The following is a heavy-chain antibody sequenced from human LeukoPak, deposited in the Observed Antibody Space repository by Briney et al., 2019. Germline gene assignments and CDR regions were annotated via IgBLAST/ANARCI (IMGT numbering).Heavy chain of an antibody. CDR1: GFTFSSYS. CDR3: ARDVTVVAATLDVFDI. CDR2: ISSGSSYI. V-gene: IGHV3-21*01. Sequence: GGSLRLSCAASGFTFSSYSMNWVRQAPGKGLEWVSSISSGSSYIYYADSVKGRFTISRDNAKNSLYLQMNSLRAEDTAVYYCARDVTVVAATLDVFDIWGQGTMVTVSS. D-gene: IGHD2-15*01. J-gene: IGHJ3*02.